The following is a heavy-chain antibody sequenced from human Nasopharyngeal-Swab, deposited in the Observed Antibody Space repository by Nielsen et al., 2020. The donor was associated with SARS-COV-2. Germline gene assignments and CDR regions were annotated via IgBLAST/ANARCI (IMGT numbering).Heavy chain of an antibody. V-gene: IGHV3-64D*08. D-gene: IGHD3-10*01. J-gene: IGHJ4*02. CDR1: GFTFNSYA. Sequence: GGSLRLSCSASGFTFNSYAMHWVRQAPGRGLEYVSAISTNGDNTYYAHSVWGRFTISRDNSDNTLYLQMRSLRAEDTAVYYCVKGLRGGDYWGLGTLVSVSS. CDR3: VKGLRGGDY. CDR2: ISTNGDNT.